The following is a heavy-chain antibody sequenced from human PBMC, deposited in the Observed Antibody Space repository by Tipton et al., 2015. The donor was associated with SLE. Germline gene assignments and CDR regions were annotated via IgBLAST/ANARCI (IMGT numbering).Heavy chain of an antibody. CDR2: IFYSDNT. J-gene: IGHJ3*01. CDR3: ARGYTPDGFEL. V-gene: IGHV4-59*01. D-gene: IGHD5-18*01. Sequence: LRLSCTVPGGSISTFYWTWIRQPPGKGLEWIGYIFYSDNTNYNPSLKSRVTISVDTSKNQFSLELNSVTAADTAVYYCARGYTPDGFELWGPGTMVTVSS. CDR1: GGSISTFY.